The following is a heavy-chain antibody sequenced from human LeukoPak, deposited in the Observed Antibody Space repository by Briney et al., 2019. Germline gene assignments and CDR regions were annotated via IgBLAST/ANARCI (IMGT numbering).Heavy chain of an antibody. V-gene: IGHV3-30*02. CDR1: GFTFSSYG. D-gene: IGHD5-12*01. Sequence: GGSLRLSCAASGFTFSSYGMHWVRQAPGKGLEWVAFIRYGGSNKYYADSVKGRFTISRDNSKNTLYLQMNSLRAEDTAVYYCAKDRGYSGYDWDFDYWGQGTLVTVSS. CDR2: IRYGGSNK. J-gene: IGHJ4*02. CDR3: AKDRGYSGYDWDFDY.